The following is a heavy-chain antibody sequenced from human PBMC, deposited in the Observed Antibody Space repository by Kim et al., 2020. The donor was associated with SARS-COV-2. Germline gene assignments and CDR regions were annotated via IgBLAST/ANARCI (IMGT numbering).Heavy chain of an antibody. Sequence: SETLSLTCTVSGGSISSYYWSWIRQPPGKGLEWIGYIYYSGSTNYNPSLKSRVTISVDTSKNQFSLKLSSVTAADTAVYYCASRRATHGSSWGTYYYYGMDVWGQGTTVTVSS. D-gene: IGHD6-13*01. CDR2: IYYSGST. CDR1: GGSISSYY. CDR3: ASRRATHGSSWGTYYYYGMDV. V-gene: IGHV4-59*01. J-gene: IGHJ6*02.